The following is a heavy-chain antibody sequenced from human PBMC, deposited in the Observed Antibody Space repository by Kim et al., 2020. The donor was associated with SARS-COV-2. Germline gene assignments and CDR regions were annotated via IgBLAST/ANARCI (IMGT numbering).Heavy chain of an antibody. Sequence: GGSLRLSCAASGFTFSSYGMHWVRQAPGKGLEWVAVIWYDGSNKYYADSVKGRFTISRDNSKNTLYLQMNSLRAEDTAVYYCARVGFTIFGVGSPLPDYWGQGTLVTVSS. J-gene: IGHJ4*02. CDR1: GFTFSSYG. D-gene: IGHD3-3*01. V-gene: IGHV3-33*01. CDR2: IWYDGSNK. CDR3: ARVGFTIFGVGSPLPDY.